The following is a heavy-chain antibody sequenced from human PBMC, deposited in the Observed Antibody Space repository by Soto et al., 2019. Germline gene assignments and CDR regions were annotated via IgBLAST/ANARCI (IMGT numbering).Heavy chain of an antibody. CDR2: ITHTGST. CDR3: ARVSDTYRARRLDY. V-gene: IGHV4-34*01. J-gene: IGHJ4*02. D-gene: IGHD3-16*02. CDR1: GGSFSGNY. Sequence: SETLSLTCAVYGGSFSGNYWTWIRQPPGKGLEWIGEITHTGSTNYNPSLRSRVIISVDRSKNQFSLNLSSVTAADTAVYYCARVSDTYRARRLDYWGQGTLVTVSS.